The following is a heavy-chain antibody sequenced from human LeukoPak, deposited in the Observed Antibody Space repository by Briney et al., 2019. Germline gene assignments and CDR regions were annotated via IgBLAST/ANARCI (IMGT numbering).Heavy chain of an antibody. D-gene: IGHD3-22*01. CDR3: ARDGYYDSSGELDY. J-gene: IGHJ4*02. CDR1: GGSISSYY. CDR2: IYTSGST. Sequence: SETLSLTCTVSGGSISSYYWSWIRQPAGKGLEWIGRIYTSGSTNYNPSLKSRGTMSVDTSKNQFSLKLSSVTAADTAVYYCARDGYYDSSGELDYWGQGTLVTVSS. V-gene: IGHV4-4*07.